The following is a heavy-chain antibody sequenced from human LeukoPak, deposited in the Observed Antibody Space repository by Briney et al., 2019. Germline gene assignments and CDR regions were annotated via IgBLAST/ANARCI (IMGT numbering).Heavy chain of an antibody. CDR2: ISGSGGST. V-gene: IGHV3-23*01. Sequence: PRGSLRLSCAASGFTFSSYAMSWVRQAPGKGLEWVSAISGSGGSTYYADSVKGRFTISRDNPKNTLYLQMNSLRAEDTAVYYCARVTLSGPYDAFDIWGQGTMVTVSS. CDR1: GFTFSSYA. CDR3: ARVTLSGPYDAFDI. D-gene: IGHD6-19*01. J-gene: IGHJ3*02.